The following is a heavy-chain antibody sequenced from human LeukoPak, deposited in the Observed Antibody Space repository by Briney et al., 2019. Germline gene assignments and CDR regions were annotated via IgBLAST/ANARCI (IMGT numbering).Heavy chain of an antibody. Sequence: WASVKVSCKASGYTFTGYYMHWVRQAPGQGLEWMGWINPNSGGTNYAQKFQGRVTMTRDTSISTAYMELSRLRSADTAVYYCARVANVRFLEWLSGYFDYWGQGTLVTVSS. V-gene: IGHV1-2*02. D-gene: IGHD3-3*01. J-gene: IGHJ4*02. CDR3: ARVANVRFLEWLSGYFDY. CDR1: GYTFTGYY. CDR2: INPNSGGT.